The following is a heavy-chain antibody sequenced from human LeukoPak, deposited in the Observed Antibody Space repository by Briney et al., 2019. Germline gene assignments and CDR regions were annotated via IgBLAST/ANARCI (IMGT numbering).Heavy chain of an antibody. CDR1: GFTFSDHY. J-gene: IGHJ4*02. CDR3: ARGDGYDRRSFDY. CDR2: TRDKANSYTT. Sequence: PGGSLRLSCAASGFTFSDHYMDWVRQAPGKGLEWVGRTRDKANSYTTEYAASVKGRFTISRDASKTSLYPQMNSLKTEDPAVYYCARGDGYDRRSFDYWGQGTLVTVSS. V-gene: IGHV3-72*01. D-gene: IGHD5-12*01.